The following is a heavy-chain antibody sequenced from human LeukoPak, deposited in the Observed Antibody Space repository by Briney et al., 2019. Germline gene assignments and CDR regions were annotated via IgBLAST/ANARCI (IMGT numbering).Heavy chain of an antibody. CDR1: GGSISSSSYY. CDR3: ARGSGNFDP. Sequence: PSETLSLTCTVSGGSISSSSYYWGWIRQPPGKGLEWIGSIYYSGSTYYNPSLKSRVTISVDTSKNQFSLKLSSVTAADTAVYYCARGSGNFDPWGQGTLVTVSS. J-gene: IGHJ5*02. CDR2: IYYSGST. D-gene: IGHD1-26*01. V-gene: IGHV4-39*07.